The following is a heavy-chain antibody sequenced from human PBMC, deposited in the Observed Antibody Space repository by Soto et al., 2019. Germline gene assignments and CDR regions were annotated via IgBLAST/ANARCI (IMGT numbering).Heavy chain of an antibody. V-gene: IGHV4-59*08. D-gene: IGHD3-22*01. CDR1: GSPISSYY. J-gene: IGHJ4*01. CDR2: FYYTGTS. Sequence: SETLSLTCSVSGSPISSYYWGWFRLPPGQGLEWVGFFYYTGTSSYNPSLKGRVTVLLYTSKKQFSLKLRSVTAADTAVYFCARLGGYYQAFDQWGQGALVTVSS. CDR3: ARLGGYYQAFDQ.